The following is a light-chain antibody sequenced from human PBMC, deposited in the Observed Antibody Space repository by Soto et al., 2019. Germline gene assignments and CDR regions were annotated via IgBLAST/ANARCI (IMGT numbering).Light chain of an antibody. Sequence: ILMSQSQATMSASPGAIAVPLRTVSQSISTTLAWYQQKPGQAPRLRIYLASTRGPGIPARFSGSGSGTDFTLTISGLQSEDFAGYYCQQYNDWPPTTFGQGTRVEIK. V-gene: IGKV3-15*01. CDR3: QQYNDWPPTT. CDR1: QSISTT. J-gene: IGKJ5*01. CDR2: LAS.